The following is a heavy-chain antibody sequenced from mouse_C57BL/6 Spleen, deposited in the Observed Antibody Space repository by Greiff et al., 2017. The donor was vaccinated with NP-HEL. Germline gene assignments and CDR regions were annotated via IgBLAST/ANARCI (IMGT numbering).Heavy chain of an antibody. J-gene: IGHJ2*01. Sequence: VQLQESGAELARPGASVKLSCKASGYTFTSYGISWVKQRTGQGLEWIGEIYPRSGNTYYNEKFKGKATLTADKSSSTAYMELRSLTSEDSAVYFCARRGDYGNYGFDFDYWGQGTTLTVSS. D-gene: IGHD2-1*01. V-gene: IGHV1-81*01. CDR3: ARRGDYGNYGFDFDY. CDR2: IYPRSGNT. CDR1: GYTFTSYG.